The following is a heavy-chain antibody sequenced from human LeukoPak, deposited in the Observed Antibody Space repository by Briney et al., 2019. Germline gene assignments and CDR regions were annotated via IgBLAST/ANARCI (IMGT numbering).Heavy chain of an antibody. D-gene: IGHD5-24*01. CDR1: GGSISSYY. CDR3: AREVEMATITEGRGEIDDY. V-gene: IGHV4-59*12. Sequence: SETLSLTCTVSGGSISSYYWSWIRQPPGKGLEWIGYIYYSGSTNYNPSLKSRVTISVDTSKNQFSLKLSSVTAADTAVYYCAREVEMATITEGRGEIDDYWGQGTLVTVSS. J-gene: IGHJ4*02. CDR2: IYYSGST.